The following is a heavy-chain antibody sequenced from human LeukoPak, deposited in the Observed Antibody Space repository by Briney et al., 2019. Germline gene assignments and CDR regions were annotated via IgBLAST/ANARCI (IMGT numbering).Heavy chain of an antibody. CDR1: GFTFGSYG. CDR2: ITPNADRT. CDR3: AIMHGYYDGSGYWVQ. V-gene: IGHV3-23*01. D-gene: IGHD3-22*01. J-gene: IGHJ1*01. Sequence: GGSLRLSCAASGFTFGSYGMSWVRQAPGKGLEWVSFITPNADRTSYADSVEGRFTISRDNPRNTLYMQMNSLRDEDTALYYCAIMHGYYDGSGYWVQWGQGTLVTVSS.